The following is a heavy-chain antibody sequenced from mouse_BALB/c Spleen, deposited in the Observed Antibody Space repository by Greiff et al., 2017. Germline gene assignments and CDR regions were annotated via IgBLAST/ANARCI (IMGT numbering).Heavy chain of an antibody. D-gene: IGHD4-1*01. Sequence: VQLQQSGPELVKPGASVRISCKASGYTFTSYYIHWVKQRPGQGLEWIGWIYPGNVNTKYNEKFKSKATLTADKSSSTAYMQLSSLTSEDSAVYFCARSGTNYAMDYWGQGTSVTVSS. CDR2: IYPGNVNT. CDR3: ARSGTNYAMDY. V-gene: IGHV1S56*01. J-gene: IGHJ4*01. CDR1: GYTFTSYY.